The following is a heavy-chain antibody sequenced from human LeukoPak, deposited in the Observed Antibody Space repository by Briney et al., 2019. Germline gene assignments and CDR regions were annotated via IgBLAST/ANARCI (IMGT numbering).Heavy chain of an antibody. CDR2: ISTYNGNT. D-gene: IGHD5-12*01. CDR1: GQTFSIYG. J-gene: IGHJ5*02. V-gene: IGHV1-18*01. Sequence: GASVKVSCKTSGQTFSIYGITWVRQAPGQGLEWMGWISTYNGNTDYAQQFRGRISMSADTSTNTAYMELRILRPDDTAIYYCATEKIGWLDPWGQGTLVTVS. CDR3: ATEKIGWLDP.